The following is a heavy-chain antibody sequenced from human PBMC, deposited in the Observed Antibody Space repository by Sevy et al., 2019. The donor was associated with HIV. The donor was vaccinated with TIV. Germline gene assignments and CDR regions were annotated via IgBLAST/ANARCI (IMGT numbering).Heavy chain of an antibody. J-gene: IGHJ3*01. CDR2: IRSKTYGGTT. D-gene: IGHD1-26*01. CDR3: SRVGSEGTVGQPDAFDF. V-gene: IGHV3-49*03. CDR1: GFTFGDYA. Sequence: GGSLRLSCTASGFTFGDYAMSWFRQAPGKGLEWVGFIRSKTYGGTTEYAASMKGRFTISRDDSKSIAYLQMNSLKTEDRAVYYCSRVGSEGTVGQPDAFDFWGQGTMVTVSS.